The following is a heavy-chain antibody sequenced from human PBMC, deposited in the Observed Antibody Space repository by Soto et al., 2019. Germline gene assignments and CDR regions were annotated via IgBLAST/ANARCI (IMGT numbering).Heavy chain of an antibody. J-gene: IGHJ3*02. CDR1: GYTFTSYG. V-gene: IGHV1-18*04. CDR2: ISAYNGNT. CDR3: ARDFVGGIRWSPWCAFDI. Sequence: ASVKVSCKTSGYTFTSYGISWVRQAPGQGLEWMGWISAYNGNTNYAQKLQGRVTMTTDTSTSTAYMELRSLRSDDTAVYYCARDFVGGIRWSPWCAFDIWGQGAMVTVSS. D-gene: IGHD3-16*01.